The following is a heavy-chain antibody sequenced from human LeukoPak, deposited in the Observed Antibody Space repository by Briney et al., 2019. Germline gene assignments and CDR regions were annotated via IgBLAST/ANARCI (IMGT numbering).Heavy chain of an antibody. CDR2: ISWNSGSI. J-gene: IGHJ4*02. CDR1: GFTFDDYA. CDR3: AKDPRVGTTNYFDY. V-gene: IGHV3-9*01. D-gene: IGHD1-26*01. Sequence: GGSLRLSCAASGFTFDDYAMHWVRQAPGKGLEWVSGISWNSGSIGYADSVKGRFTISRDNSKNTLYLQMNSLRAEDTAVYYCAKDPRVGTTNYFDYWGQGTLVTVSS.